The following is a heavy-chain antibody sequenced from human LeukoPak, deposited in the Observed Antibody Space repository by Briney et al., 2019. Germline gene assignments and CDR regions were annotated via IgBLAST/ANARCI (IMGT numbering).Heavy chain of an antibody. V-gene: IGHV4-34*01. CDR3: ARMTTGHDY. Sequence: PSETLSLTCGVSGTSFSSYYWSWIRQTPGEGLEWIGEVNHSGYTNMNPSLKSRVTIPVDTSKNQFSLMLTSVTAADTAVYFCARMTTGHDYWGQGTLVTVSS. J-gene: IGHJ4*02. D-gene: IGHD4-17*01. CDR2: VNHSGYT. CDR1: GTSFSSYY.